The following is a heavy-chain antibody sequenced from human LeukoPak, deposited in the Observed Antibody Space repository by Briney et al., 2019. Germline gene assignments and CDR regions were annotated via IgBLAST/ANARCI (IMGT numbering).Heavy chain of an antibody. V-gene: IGHV4-59*08. Sequence: SETLSLTCTVSGDSIITYYWSCIRQPPGKGLEWIGYMYYSGSTNYNPSLKSRVTISVDKSRNQFSLTLSSVTAADTAVYYCARHSRGYDSEFGYWGQGTLVTVSS. D-gene: IGHD5-12*01. CDR1: GDSIITYY. CDR3: ARHSRGYDSEFGY. CDR2: MYYSGST. J-gene: IGHJ4*02.